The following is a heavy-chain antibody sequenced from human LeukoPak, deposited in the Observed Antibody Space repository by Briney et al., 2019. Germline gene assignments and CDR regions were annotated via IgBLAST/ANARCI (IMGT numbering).Heavy chain of an antibody. Sequence: PGGSLRLSCAAPGFTFSSYSMNWVRQAPGKGLEWVSSISSSSSYIYYADSVKGRFTISRDNAKNSLYLQMNSLRAEDTAVYYCARICYYGPGSYYNYWGRGTLVTVSS. CDR2: ISSSSSYI. J-gene: IGHJ4*02. CDR3: ARICYYGPGSYYNY. D-gene: IGHD3-10*01. V-gene: IGHV3-21*01. CDR1: GFTFSSYS.